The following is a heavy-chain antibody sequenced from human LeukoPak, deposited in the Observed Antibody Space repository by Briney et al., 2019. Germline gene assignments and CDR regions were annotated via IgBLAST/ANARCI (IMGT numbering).Heavy chain of an antibody. CDR3: AYGGNYYYYGMDV. J-gene: IGHJ6*02. Sequence: SQTLSLTCAISGDSVSSNSAAWNWLRQSPSRGLEWLGRTYYRSKWYNDYAVSVKSRITINPDTSKNQFSLQLNSVTPEDTAVYYCAYGGNYYYYGMDVWGQGTTDTVSS. V-gene: IGHV6-1*01. D-gene: IGHD4-23*01. CDR1: GDSVSSNSAA. CDR2: TYYRSKWYN.